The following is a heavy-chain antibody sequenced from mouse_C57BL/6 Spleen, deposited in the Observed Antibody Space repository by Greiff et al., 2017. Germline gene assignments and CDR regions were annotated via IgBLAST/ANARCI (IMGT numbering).Heavy chain of an antibody. D-gene: IGHD2-3*01. CDR2: INPYNGGT. Sequence: VQLQQSGPVLVKPGASVKMSCKASGYTFTDYYMNWVKQSHGKSLEWIGVINPYNGGTSYNQKFKGKATLTVDKSSSTAYMELNSLTSEDSAVYYCATYDGYYEVYWGQGTTLTVSS. CDR1: GYTFTDYY. J-gene: IGHJ2*01. V-gene: IGHV1-19*01. CDR3: ATYDGYYEVY.